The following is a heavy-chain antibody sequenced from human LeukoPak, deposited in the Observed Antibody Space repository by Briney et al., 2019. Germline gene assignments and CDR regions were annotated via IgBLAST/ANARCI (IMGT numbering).Heavy chain of an antibody. V-gene: IGHV4-39*01. CDR2: IYYSGST. J-gene: IGHJ4*02. Sequence: SETLSLTCTVSGGSISSSSYYWGWIRQPPGKGLEWIGSIYYSGSTYYNPSLKSRGTISVDTSKNQFSLKLSSVTAADTAVYYCARGYGTPGYWGQGTLVTVSS. CDR1: GGSISSSSYY. CDR3: ARGYGTPGY. D-gene: IGHD5-18*01.